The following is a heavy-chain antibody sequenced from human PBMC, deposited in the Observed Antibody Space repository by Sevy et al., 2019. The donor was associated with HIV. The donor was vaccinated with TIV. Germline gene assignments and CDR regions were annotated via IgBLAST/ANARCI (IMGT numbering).Heavy chain of an antibody. CDR3: ARDIWGYCSSTSCSDAFDI. J-gene: IGHJ3*02. D-gene: IGHD2-2*01. V-gene: IGHV3-48*02. CDR1: GFTFSSYS. CDR2: ISSSSSTI. Sequence: GGSLRLSCAASGFTFSSYSMNWVRQAPGKGLEWVSYISSSSSTIYYVYYVKGRLTISRDNAKNSLYLQMNSLRDEDTAVYYCARDIWGYCSSTSCSDAFDIWGQGTMVTVSS.